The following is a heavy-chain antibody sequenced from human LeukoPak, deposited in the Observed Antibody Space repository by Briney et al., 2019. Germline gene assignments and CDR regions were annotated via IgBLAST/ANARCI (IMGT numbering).Heavy chain of an antibody. D-gene: IGHD1-26*01. Sequence: GGSLRLSCAASGFTFSSYAMHWVRQAPGKGLEWVAVISYDGSNKYYADSVKGRFTISRDNSKNTLYLQMNSLRVEDTAVYYCAKRLNSGHYGDDYWGQGTLVTVSS. V-gene: IGHV3-30-3*02. CDR3: AKRLNSGHYGDDY. CDR2: ISYDGSNK. J-gene: IGHJ4*02. CDR1: GFTFSSYA.